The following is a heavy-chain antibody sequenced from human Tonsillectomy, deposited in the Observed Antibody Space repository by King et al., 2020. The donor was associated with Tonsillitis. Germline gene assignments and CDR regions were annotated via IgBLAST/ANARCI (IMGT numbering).Heavy chain of an antibody. J-gene: IGHJ1*01. V-gene: IGHV3-53*01. Sequence: VQLVESGGGLIQPGGSLRLSCAASGFPVSSNYMSWVRQAPGKGLEGVSLLYSEGTTYYAHSVRGRFTISRDNSKNTLYLQMNSLRAEDTAVYYCARGTRPGYFQHWGQGTLVTVSS. CDR3: ARGTRPGYFQH. CDR1: GFPVSSNY. CDR2: LYSEGTT.